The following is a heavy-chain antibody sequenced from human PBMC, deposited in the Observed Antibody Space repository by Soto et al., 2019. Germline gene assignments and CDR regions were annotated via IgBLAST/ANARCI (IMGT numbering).Heavy chain of an antibody. Sequence: GASVKVSCKASGYTFTSYGISWVRQAPGQGLEWMGWISAYNGNTNYAQKLQGRVTMTTDTSTSTAYMELRSLRSDDTAVYYCARDYGSGSYYFPPVDYWGQGTLVTVSS. CDR3: ARDYGSGSYYFPPVDY. CDR2: ISAYNGNT. J-gene: IGHJ4*02. V-gene: IGHV1-18*01. CDR1: GYTFTSYG. D-gene: IGHD3-10*01.